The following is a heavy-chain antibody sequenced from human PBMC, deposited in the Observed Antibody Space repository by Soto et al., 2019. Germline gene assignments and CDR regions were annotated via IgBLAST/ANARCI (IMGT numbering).Heavy chain of an antibody. CDR3: ARDVGYRKSGGVVY. CDR2: ISSSSTYI. CDR1: GFTFSSYS. J-gene: IGHJ4*02. Sequence: EVQLVESGGGLVKPGGSLRLSCAASGFTFSSYSMNWVRQAPGKGLEWVSSISSSSTYIYYADSVKGRFTISRDNAKNSLYLQMNSLRAEDTAVYYCARDVGYRKSGGVVYWGQGTLVTVSS. V-gene: IGHV3-21*01. D-gene: IGHD6-13*01.